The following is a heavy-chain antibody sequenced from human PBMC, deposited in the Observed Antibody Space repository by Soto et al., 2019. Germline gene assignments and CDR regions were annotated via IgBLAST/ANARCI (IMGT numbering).Heavy chain of an antibody. CDR1: GGSISGYF. V-gene: IGHV4-59*01. CDR3: ARAQSPGYYYYGMDV. J-gene: IGHJ6*02. CDR2: IYYSGST. Sequence: SGTLSLPCTVSGGSISGYFWSWIRQPPGKGLEWIGYIYYSGSTNYNPSLKSRVTISVDTSKNQFSLKLSSVTAADTAVYYWARAQSPGYYYYGMDVWGQGTTVTVSS.